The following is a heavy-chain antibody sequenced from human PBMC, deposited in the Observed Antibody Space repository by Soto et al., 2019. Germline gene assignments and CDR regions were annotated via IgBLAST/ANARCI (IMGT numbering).Heavy chain of an antibody. CDR2: ISAYNGNT. CDR3: ARDSHRGGDDAFDI. CDR1: GYTFTSYG. J-gene: IGHJ3*02. D-gene: IGHD2-21*02. V-gene: IGHV1-18*01. Sequence: APVKVSCKASGYTFTSYGISWVRQAPGQGLEWMGWISAYNGNTNYAQKLQGRVTMTTDTSTSTAYMELRSLRSDDTAVYYCARDSHRGGDDAFDIWGQGTMVTVSS.